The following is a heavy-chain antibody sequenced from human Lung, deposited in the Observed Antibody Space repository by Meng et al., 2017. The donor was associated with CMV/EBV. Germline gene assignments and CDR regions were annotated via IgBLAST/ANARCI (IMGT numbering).Heavy chain of an antibody. Sequence: TYWTGWVRQVPGKGLDWVAIIYPGDSDARYSPSFQGQVTISADKSINTAYLQWSSLKASDTAMYYCAKGIYYNYWSAYYTGGPFDYWGQGTLVTVSS. D-gene: IGHD3-3*01. CDR1: TYW. V-gene: IGHV5-51*01. CDR2: IYPGDSDA. J-gene: IGHJ4*02. CDR3: AKGIYYNYWSAYYTGGPFDY.